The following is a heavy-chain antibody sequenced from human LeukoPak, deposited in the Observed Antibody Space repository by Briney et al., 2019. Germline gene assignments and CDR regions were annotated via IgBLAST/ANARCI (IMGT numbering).Heavy chain of an antibody. CDR1: GFTFSGSA. CDR2: ITSSSNAI. J-gene: IGHJ4*02. D-gene: IGHD3-22*01. Sequence: GGSLRLSCAASGFTFSGSAMHWVRQAPGKGLEWVSYITSSSNAIYYADSVKGRFTISRDNAKNSLYLQMNSLRAEDTAVYYCARKSGSSGYPFDYWGQGILVSVSS. CDR3: ARKSGSSGYPFDY. V-gene: IGHV3-48*01.